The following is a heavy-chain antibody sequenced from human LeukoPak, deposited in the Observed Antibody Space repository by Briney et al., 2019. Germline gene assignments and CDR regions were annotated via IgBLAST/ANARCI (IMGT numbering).Heavy chain of an antibody. Sequence: GASVKVSCKASGGTFSSYAISWVRQAPGQGLEWMGGIIPIFGTANYAQKFQGRVTITADESTSTAYMELRSLRSDDTAVYYCARAGRPLQAICTNGVCLRSDAFDIWGQGTMVTVSS. D-gene: IGHD2-8*01. J-gene: IGHJ3*02. CDR3: ARAGRPLQAICTNGVCLRSDAFDI. CDR2: IIPIFGTA. V-gene: IGHV1-69*01. CDR1: GGTFSSYA.